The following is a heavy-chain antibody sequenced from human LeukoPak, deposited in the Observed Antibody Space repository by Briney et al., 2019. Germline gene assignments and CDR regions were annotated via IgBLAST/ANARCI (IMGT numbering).Heavy chain of an antibody. CDR1: GGSLSSGGYY. CDR3: AGSGGLANTGAVFDY. D-gene: IGHD3-10*01. V-gene: IGHV4-31*03. Sequence: SETLSLTCTVSGGSLSSGGYYWSWIRQHPGKGLEWIGYIFYSGSTYSNPSLKSRITISIDTPKNQFSLKVNSVTAADTAVYYCAGSGGLANTGAVFDYWGQGTLVTVSS. CDR2: IFYSGST. J-gene: IGHJ4*02.